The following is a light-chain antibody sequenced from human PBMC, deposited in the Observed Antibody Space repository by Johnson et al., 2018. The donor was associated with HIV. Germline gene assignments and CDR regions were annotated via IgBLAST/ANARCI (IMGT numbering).Light chain of an antibody. V-gene: IGLV1-51*02. J-gene: IGLJ1*01. CDR2: ENN. Sequence: VLTQPPSVSAAPGQKVTVSCSGSTSNIGNNYVSWYQQLPGTAPKLLIYENNKRPSGIPDRFSGSKSGTSATLGITGLQTGDEADYYCGTWDSGLGAVYVFGPGTKVTVL. CDR3: GTWDSGLGAVYV. CDR1: TSNIGNNY.